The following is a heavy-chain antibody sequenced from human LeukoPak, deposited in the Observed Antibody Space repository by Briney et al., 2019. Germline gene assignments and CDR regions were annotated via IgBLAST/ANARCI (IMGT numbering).Heavy chain of an antibody. J-gene: IGHJ4*02. CDR1: GFTFYDYA. Sequence: GGSLRLSCAGSGFTFYDYAIHWVRQAPGKGLEWVSVIRGDGGTTYYADSVKGRFTISRDNSKNSLYLQMNSLRTEDTALYYCAKSQYCSGGRCYFAGDYWGQGTLVTVSS. CDR3: AKSQYCSGGRCYFAGDY. V-gene: IGHV3-43*02. D-gene: IGHD2-15*01. CDR2: IRGDGGTT.